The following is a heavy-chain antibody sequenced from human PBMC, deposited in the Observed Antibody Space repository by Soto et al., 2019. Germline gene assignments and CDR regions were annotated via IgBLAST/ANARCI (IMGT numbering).Heavy chain of an antibody. CDR2: IYYSGTT. V-gene: IGHV4-39*01. Sequence: PSETLSLTCSVSGGSISSSSYYWGWIRQPPGKGLEWLGSIYYSGTTYYNPSLKSRVTISVDTSKNQFSLKLSSVTAADTAVYYCARQNTFWFDPWGQGTLVTVSS. CDR1: GGSISSSSYY. D-gene: IGHD3-16*01. CDR3: ARQNTFWFDP. J-gene: IGHJ5*02.